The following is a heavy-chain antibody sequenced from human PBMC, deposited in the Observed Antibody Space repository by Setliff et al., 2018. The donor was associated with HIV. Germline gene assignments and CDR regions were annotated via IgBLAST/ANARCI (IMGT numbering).Heavy chain of an antibody. CDR2: ITHRRVT. Sequence: SETLSLTCAVYGGPFSDFYWIWIRQPPGKGLEWIGEITHRRVTTYNPSLQSRAAISLDTSKGQFSLKLGSVTAADTAVYYCARGRDVFPVPPYMDVWGKGTTVTVSS. CDR3: ARGRDVFPVPPYMDV. J-gene: IGHJ6*03. CDR1: GGPFSDFY. V-gene: IGHV4-34*01.